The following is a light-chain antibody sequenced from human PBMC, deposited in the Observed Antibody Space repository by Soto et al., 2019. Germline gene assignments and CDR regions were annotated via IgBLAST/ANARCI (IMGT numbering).Light chain of an antibody. V-gene: IGKV3-15*01. CDR2: DAS. CDR3: QQYNSYSLT. CDR1: QSVATN. Sequence: EIVMTQSPATLSVSPGGRATLSCRASQSVATNLAWYQLIPGQPPRLLIDDASTRATGIPARFSGSGSGTEFTLTISSLQPDDFATYDCQQYNSYSLTFGGGTKVEIK. J-gene: IGKJ4*01.